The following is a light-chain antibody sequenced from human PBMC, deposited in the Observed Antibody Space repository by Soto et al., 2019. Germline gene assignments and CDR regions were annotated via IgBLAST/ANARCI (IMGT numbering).Light chain of an antibody. CDR3: QQRSNWPPT. V-gene: IGKV3-11*01. CDR2: DAS. Sequence: EIVLTQSPATLSWSPGERATLSCRASQSVSSYLAWYQQKPGQAPRLLIYDASNRATGIPARFSGSGSGTDFTLTISSLEPEDFAGYYCQQRSNWPPTFGQGPRLEI. J-gene: IGKJ5*01. CDR1: QSVSSY.